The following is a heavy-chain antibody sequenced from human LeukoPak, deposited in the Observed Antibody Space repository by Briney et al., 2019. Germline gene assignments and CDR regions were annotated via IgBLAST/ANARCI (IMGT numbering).Heavy chain of an antibody. D-gene: IGHD3-3*01. V-gene: IGHV3-7*01. CDR1: GFTFSNYW. CDR3: ARDASALH. CDR2: INQNGNEV. J-gene: IGHJ4*02. Sequence: GGSLRLSCAASGFTFSNYWMSWVRQAPGKGLEWVATINQNGNEVNYVDSVNGRFTISRDNAKSSLSLQMNSLRVDDTAVYYCARDASALHWGQGARVTVSS.